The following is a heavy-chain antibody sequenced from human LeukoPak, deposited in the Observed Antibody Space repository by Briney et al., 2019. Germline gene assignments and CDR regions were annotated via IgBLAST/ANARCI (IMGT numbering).Heavy chain of an antibody. J-gene: IGHJ4*02. CDR2: ITPTTSYI. V-gene: IGHV3-21*01. D-gene: IGHD3-22*01. CDR3: ARLRRTSDSSGYYYYYDY. Sequence: PGGSPRLSCAASGLGFSSFSFNWIRQAPGKGLEWVSSITPTTSYIYYADSVRGRFTISRENAKNSLYLQMNSLRAEDTAVYYCARLRRTSDSSGYYYYYDYWGQGTLVTVSS. CDR1: GLGFSSFS.